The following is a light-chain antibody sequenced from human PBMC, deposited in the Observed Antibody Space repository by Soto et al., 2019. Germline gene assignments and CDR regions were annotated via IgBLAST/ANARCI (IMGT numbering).Light chain of an antibody. CDR1: SSDIGSYDH. CDR2: AVS. CDR3: ISYTDRQSYL. Sequence: QSALTQPASVPGSPGQSITISCSGTSSDIGSYDHVAWYQQFPGKSPKLIIYAVSDRPSGVSDRFSGSKSGISASLTISGLQTEDEADYYCISYTDRQSYLFGNGTKVTVL. V-gene: IGLV2-14*03. J-gene: IGLJ1*01.